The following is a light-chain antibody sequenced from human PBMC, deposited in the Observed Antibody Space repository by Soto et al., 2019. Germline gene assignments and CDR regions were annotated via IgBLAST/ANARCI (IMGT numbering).Light chain of an antibody. CDR2: VAS. CDR3: QQSFTTPLT. CDR1: QSISNH. J-gene: IGKJ4*01. V-gene: IGKV1-39*01. Sequence: DIQLTQSTSCLSASVEDRVIITCRASQSISNHLNWYQQKPGKAPNVLINVASTLRSGVPSRFSGSGSGTDFNLTINSLQPEDFATYFCQQSFTTPLTFGGGTKVDIK.